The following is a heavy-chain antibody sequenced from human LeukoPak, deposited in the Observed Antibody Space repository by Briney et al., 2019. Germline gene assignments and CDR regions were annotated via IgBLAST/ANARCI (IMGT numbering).Heavy chain of an antibody. V-gene: IGHV4-30-2*01. CDR2: IYHSGST. D-gene: IGHD3-10*01. CDR1: GGSISSGGYS. J-gene: IGHJ4*02. CDR3: ARDQTYSGSGIYTFFDS. Sequence: PSQTLSLTCAVSGGSISSGGYSWSWIRQPPGKGLEWIGYIYHSGSTYYNPSLKSRVTISVDRSKNQFSLKLSSVTAADTAVYYCARDQTYSGSGIYTFFDSWGQGILVTVSS.